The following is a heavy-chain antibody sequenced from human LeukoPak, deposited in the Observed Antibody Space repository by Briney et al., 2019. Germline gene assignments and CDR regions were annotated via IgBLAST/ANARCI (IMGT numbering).Heavy chain of an antibody. V-gene: IGHV1-18*01. Sequence: ASVTVSFKSSGYTFTSYGISWVRQAPGQGLEWMGWISAYNGNTKYANKLQGRVTMTTDTSTSTDYMELRSLRSDDTAVYYCARDRSPYSSGWYYFDYWGQGTLVTVSS. J-gene: IGHJ4*02. CDR1: GYTFTSYG. CDR2: ISAYNGNT. D-gene: IGHD6-19*01. CDR3: ARDRSPYSSGWYYFDY.